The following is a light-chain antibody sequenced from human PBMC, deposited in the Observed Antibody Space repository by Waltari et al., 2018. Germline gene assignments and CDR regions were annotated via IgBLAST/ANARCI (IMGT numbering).Light chain of an antibody. CDR3: CSYTSTNTRV. CDR1: SGDVGAYNY. J-gene: IGLJ3*02. Sequence: QSAPTQPASVSGSPGQSITISCTGTSGDVGAYNYVSWYQQHPGKAPKLLIYDVSNRPSGFSNRFSGSKSGNTASLTISGRQAEDEADYYCCSYTSTNTRVFGGGTKLTVL. CDR2: DVS. V-gene: IGLV2-14*03.